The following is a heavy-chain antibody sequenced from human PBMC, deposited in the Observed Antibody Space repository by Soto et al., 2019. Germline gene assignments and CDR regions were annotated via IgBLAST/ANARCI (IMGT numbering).Heavy chain of an antibody. Sequence: SETLSLTCAVYGGSFSGYYWSWIRQPPGKGLEWIGEINHSGSTNYNPSLKSRVTISVVTSKNQFSLKVGSVTAADTAVYYCARGPPYYYGSGKGLSPWGQGTLVTVSS. CDR2: INHSGST. CDR3: ARGPPYYYGSGKGLSP. J-gene: IGHJ5*02. CDR1: GGSFSGYY. V-gene: IGHV4-34*01. D-gene: IGHD3-10*01.